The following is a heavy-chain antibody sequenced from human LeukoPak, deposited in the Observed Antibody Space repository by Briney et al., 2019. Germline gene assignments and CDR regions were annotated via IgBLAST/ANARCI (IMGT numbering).Heavy chain of an antibody. V-gene: IGHV4-38-2*01. CDR1: GYSISTGYY. D-gene: IGHD1-26*01. J-gene: IGHJ4*02. CDR2: IYHSGNT. CDR3: ARHSYTGSSWFFDY. Sequence: SETLSLTCAVSGYSISTGYYWGWIRPPPGKGLEWIGSIYHSGNTYYNPSLKSRVTISVDTSKNQFSLKLSSLTAADTAVYYCARHSYTGSSWFFDYWGQGTLVTVSS.